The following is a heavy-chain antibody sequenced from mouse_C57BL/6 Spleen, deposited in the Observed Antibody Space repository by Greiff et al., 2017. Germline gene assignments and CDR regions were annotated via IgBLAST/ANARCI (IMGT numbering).Heavy chain of an antibody. Sequence: EVKVEESGGGLVKPGGSLKLSCAASGFTFSDYGMHWVRQAPEKGLEWVAYISSGSSTIYYADTVKGRFTISRDNAKNTLFLQMTSLRSEDTAMYYCARLRFYYYAMDYWGQGTSVTVSS. CDR2: ISSGSSTI. V-gene: IGHV5-17*01. CDR1: GFTFSDYG. J-gene: IGHJ4*01. CDR3: ARLRFYYYAMDY.